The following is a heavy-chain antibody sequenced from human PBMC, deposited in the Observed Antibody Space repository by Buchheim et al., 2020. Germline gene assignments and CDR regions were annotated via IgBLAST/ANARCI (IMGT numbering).Heavy chain of an antibody. V-gene: IGHV4-34*01. CDR3: ARGGYRNYYGMDV. D-gene: IGHD1-1*01. CDR1: GGSFSGYY. CDR2: INHSGST. Sequence: QVQLQQWGAGLLKPSETLSLTCAVYGGSFSGYYWSWIRQPPGKGLEWIGEINHSGSTNYNPSLKSRVPISVDTPKNQFSLKLSSVTAADTAVYYCARGGYRNYYGMDVWGQGTT. J-gene: IGHJ6*02.